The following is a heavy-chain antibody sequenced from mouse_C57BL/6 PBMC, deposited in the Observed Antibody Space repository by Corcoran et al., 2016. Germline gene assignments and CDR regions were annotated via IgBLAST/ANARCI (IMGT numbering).Heavy chain of an antibody. V-gene: IGHV1-26*01. Sequence: EVQLQQSGPELVKPGASVKISCKASGYTFTDYYMNWVKQSHGKSLEWIGDINPNNGGTSYNQKFKGKATLTVDKSSSTAYMELRSLTSEDSAVYYCARTGNYYGMYFDVWGTGTTVTVSS. CDR1: GYTFTDYY. CDR2: INPNNGGT. CDR3: ARTGNYYGMYFDV. J-gene: IGHJ1*03. D-gene: IGHD1-1*01.